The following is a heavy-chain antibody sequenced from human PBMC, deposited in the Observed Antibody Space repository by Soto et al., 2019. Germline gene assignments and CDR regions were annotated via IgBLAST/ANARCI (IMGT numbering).Heavy chain of an antibody. CDR1: GFTVSSHY. CDR3: TSGLDDAKIHH. J-gene: IGHJ1*01. CDR2: IHPSGDT. D-gene: IGHD1-1*01. Sequence: GGSLRLSCAGSGFTVSSHYMTWVRQAPGRGLEWVTFIHPSGDTFYADSVKGRFAISRDTSKNTLSLQMNSLRVEDTAVYYCTSGLDDAKIHHWGQGTLVTVSS. V-gene: IGHV3-66*01.